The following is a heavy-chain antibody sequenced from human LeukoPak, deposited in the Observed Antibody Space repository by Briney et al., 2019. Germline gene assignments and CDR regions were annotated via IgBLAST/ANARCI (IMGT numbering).Heavy chain of an antibody. Sequence: GGSLRLSCAASGFTFSSYAMSWVRQAPGKGLEWVSAISGSGGSTYYADSVKGRFTISRDNSKNTLYLQMYSLRAENTAVYYCAKDKQIGPYYYDSSGYIHWGQGTLVTVSS. D-gene: IGHD3-22*01. V-gene: IGHV3-23*01. CDR1: GFTFSSYA. CDR3: AKDKQIGPYYYDSSGYIH. CDR2: ISGSGGST. J-gene: IGHJ4*02.